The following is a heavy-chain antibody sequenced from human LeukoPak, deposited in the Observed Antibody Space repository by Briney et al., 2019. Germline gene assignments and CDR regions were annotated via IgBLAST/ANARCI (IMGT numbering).Heavy chain of an antibody. Sequence: SETLSLTCTVSGGSISSYYWSGIRQPPGKGLEWIGYIYYSGSTNYDPSLKSRVTISVDTSKNQFSLKLSSVTAADTAVYYCARSGIVATKKLERDNWFDPWGQGTLVTVSS. CDR2: IYYSGST. V-gene: IGHV4-59*08. J-gene: IGHJ5*02. D-gene: IGHD5-12*01. CDR3: ARSGIVATKKLERDNWFDP. CDR1: GGSISSYY.